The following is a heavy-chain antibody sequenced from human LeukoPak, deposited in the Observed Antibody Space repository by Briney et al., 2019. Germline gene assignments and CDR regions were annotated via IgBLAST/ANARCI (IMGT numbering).Heavy chain of an antibody. V-gene: IGHV1-69*13. J-gene: IGHJ4*02. CDR2: IIPIFGTA. CDR3: AREDWCGGDCYSRLVY. Sequence: SVKVSCKASGGAFSSYAISWVRQAPGQGLEWMGGIIPIFGTANYAQKFQGRVTITADDSTSTAYMELSSLRSEDTAVYYCAREDWCGGDCYSRLVYWGQGTLVTVSS. CDR1: GGAFSSYA. D-gene: IGHD2-21*02.